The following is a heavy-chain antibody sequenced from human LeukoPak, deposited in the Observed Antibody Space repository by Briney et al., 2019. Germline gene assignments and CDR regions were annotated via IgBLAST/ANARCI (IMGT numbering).Heavy chain of an antibody. CDR1: GGSFSGYY. CDR2: INHSGST. Sequence: SETLSLTCAVYGGSFSGYYWSWIRQPPGKGLEWIGEINHSGSTNYNPSLKSRVTISVDTSKNQFSLKLSSVTATDTAVYYCARLVVVPAAIQDYYYYYMDVWGKGTTVTVSS. J-gene: IGHJ6*03. V-gene: IGHV4-34*01. D-gene: IGHD2-2*01. CDR3: ARLVVVPAAIQDYYYYYMDV.